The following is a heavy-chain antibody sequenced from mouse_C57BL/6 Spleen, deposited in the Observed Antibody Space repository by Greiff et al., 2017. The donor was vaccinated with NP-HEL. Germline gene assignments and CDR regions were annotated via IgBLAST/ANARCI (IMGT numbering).Heavy chain of an antibody. CDR3: ATYYYGSSYVGNYFDY. CDR2: ISYDGSN. Sequence: DVQLQESGPGLVKPSQSLSLTCSVTGYSITSGYYWNWIRQFPGNKLEWMGYISYDGSNNYNPSLKNRISITRDTSKNQFFLKLNSVTTEDTATYYCATYYYGSSYVGNYFDYWGQGTTLTVSS. CDR1: GYSITSGYY. J-gene: IGHJ2*01. V-gene: IGHV3-6*01. D-gene: IGHD1-1*01.